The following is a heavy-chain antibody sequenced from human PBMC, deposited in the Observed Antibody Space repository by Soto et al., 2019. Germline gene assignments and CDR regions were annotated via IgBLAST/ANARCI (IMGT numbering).Heavy chain of an antibody. V-gene: IGHV3-15*01. CDR3: TTRRRAWLQFDYYYGMDV. J-gene: IGHJ6*02. Sequence: PGGSLRLSCAASGFTFSNAWMSWVRQAPGKGLEWVGRIKSKTDGGTTDYAAPVKGRFTISRDDSKNTLYLQMNSLKTEDTAVYYCTTRRRAWLQFDYYYGMDVWGQGTTVTVSS. D-gene: IGHD5-12*01. CDR1: GFTFSNAW. CDR2: IKSKTDGGTT.